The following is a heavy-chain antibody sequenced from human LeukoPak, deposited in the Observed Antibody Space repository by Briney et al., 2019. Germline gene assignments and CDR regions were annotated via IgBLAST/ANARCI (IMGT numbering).Heavy chain of an antibody. Sequence: GGSLRLSFPSSGFTFSTYPMHGVRPAPGKGLEYVSAIKNNGGDTYYASSVQGRFTVSRDNSRSTLYLQMDSLRPDDMAIYYCARVQSTVRGIQGPFDLWGQGTLVTVS. CDR1: GFTFSTYP. J-gene: IGHJ4*02. CDR3: ARVQSTVRGIQGPFDL. D-gene: IGHD3-10*01. CDR2: IKNNGGDT. V-gene: IGHV3-64*01.